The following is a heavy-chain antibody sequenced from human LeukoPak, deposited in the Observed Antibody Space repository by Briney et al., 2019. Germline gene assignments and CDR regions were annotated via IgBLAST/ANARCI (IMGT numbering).Heavy chain of an antibody. Sequence: SQTLSLTCAISGDSVSGNSAAWNWIRQSPSRGLEWLGRTYYRSKWYNDYAVSVKSRITIYPDTSKNQFSLQLNSVTPEDTAVYYCARDPGYSSGPEFDYWGQGTLVTVSS. D-gene: IGHD6-19*01. V-gene: IGHV6-1*01. J-gene: IGHJ4*02. CDR3: ARDPGYSSGPEFDY. CDR1: GDSVSGNSAA. CDR2: TYYRSKWYN.